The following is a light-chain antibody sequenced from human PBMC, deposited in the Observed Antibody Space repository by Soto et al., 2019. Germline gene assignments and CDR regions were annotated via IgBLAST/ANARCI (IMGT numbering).Light chain of an antibody. CDR2: GNS. CDR1: SSNIGAGYD. V-gene: IGLV1-40*01. J-gene: IGLJ1*01. CDR3: QSYDSSLSVRV. Sequence: QSALTQPPSVSGAPGQRVTISCTGSSSNIGAGYDVHWYQQLPGTAPKLLIYGNSNRPSGVPDRFSGSKSGTSASLAITGLQAEDEADYYCQSYDSSLSVRVFGTGTKVTVL.